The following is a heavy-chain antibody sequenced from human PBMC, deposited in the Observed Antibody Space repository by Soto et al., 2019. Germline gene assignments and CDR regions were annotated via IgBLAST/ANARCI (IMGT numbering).Heavy chain of an antibody. V-gene: IGHV2-5*02. Sequence: QNTLKESGPTLVKPTQTLTLTCTFSGFSLSTSGLGVGWIRQPLGTALEWLAPIYWADDKRYSPSLKRRLTITKDISKDQVVLTVTNMDPVDSTTYYCAHRPSDDYIWESYRYPYFDYWGQGTLVTVSS. D-gene: IGHD3-16*02. CDR2: IYWADDK. CDR1: GFSLSTSGLG. J-gene: IGHJ4*02. CDR3: AHRPSDDYIWESYRYPYFDY.